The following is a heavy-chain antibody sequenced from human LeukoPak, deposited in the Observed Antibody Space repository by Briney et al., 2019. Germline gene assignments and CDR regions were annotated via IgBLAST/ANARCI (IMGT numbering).Heavy chain of an antibody. CDR1: GFTFSCYE. V-gene: IGHV3-48*03. J-gene: IGHJ6*04. Sequence: GGSLRLSCAASGFTFSCYEMNWVRQAPGKGLEWVSYISSSGSTIYYADSVKGRFTISRDNAKNSLYLQMNSLRAEDTAVYYCAELGITMIGGVWGKGTTVTISS. CDR3: AELGITMIGGV. CDR2: ISSSGSTI. D-gene: IGHD3-10*02.